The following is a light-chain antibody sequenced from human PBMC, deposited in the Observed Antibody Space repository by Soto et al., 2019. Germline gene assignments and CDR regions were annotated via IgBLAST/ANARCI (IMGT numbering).Light chain of an antibody. V-gene: IGKV1-5*03. J-gene: IGKJ1*01. Sequence: DIQMTQSPSTLSASIGARVTITCRVSQSTSTWLPWYQQKPGNAPNLLIYKASNLESGVPSRFSGSGSGTEFTLTISSLQPDEVATYYCPQYGHFRTFGQGTKVEIK. CDR2: KAS. CDR1: QSTSTW. CDR3: PQYGHFRT.